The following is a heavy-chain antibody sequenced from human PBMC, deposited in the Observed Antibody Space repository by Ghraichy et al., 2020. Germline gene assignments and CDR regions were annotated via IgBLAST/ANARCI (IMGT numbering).Heavy chain of an antibody. CDR1: GFTFGRYA. J-gene: IGHJ4*02. Sequence: GGSLRLSCTVSGFTFGRYAMSWVRQTPGKGLEWVGFIKSNTYGGTTEYAPSVKGRFTISRDDARSIVYLQANSLKTEDTAVYYCSRLSGGRSGWKFDYWGQGTRGTGPS. CDR3: SRLSGGRSGWKFDY. V-gene: IGHV3-49*04. CDR2: IKSNTYGGTT. D-gene: IGHD6-19*01.